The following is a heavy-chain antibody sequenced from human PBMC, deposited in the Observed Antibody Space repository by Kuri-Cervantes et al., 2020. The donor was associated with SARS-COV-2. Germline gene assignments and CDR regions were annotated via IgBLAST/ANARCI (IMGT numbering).Heavy chain of an antibody. CDR3: ARGHLSGWYGRYYYYGMDV. Sequence: GESLKISCAASGFTVSSNYMSWVRQAPGKGLEWVSVIYSGGSTYYADSVKGRFTISRDNSKNTLYLQMGSLRAEDMAVYYCARGHLSGWYGRYYYYGMDVWGQGTTVTVSS. CDR2: IYSGGST. CDR1: GFTVSSNY. J-gene: IGHJ6*02. V-gene: IGHV3-66*01. D-gene: IGHD6-19*01.